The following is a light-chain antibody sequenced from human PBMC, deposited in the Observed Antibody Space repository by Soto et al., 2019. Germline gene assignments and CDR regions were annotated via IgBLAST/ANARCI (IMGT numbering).Light chain of an antibody. Sequence: EVVMTQSPATLSVALGERATLSCGASQSVSSNLAWYQQRPGQAPRLLIYDASTRATDIPARFSASGSGTEFTLTISSLQSEDFAVYYCQQYNNWPPWTFGQGTKVDIK. CDR1: QSVSSN. V-gene: IGKV3-15*01. CDR3: QQYNNWPPWT. J-gene: IGKJ1*01. CDR2: DAS.